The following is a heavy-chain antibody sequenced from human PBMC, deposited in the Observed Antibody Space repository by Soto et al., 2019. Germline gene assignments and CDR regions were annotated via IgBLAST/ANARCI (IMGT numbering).Heavy chain of an antibody. CDR2: INAGYGNT. J-gene: IGHJ4*02. CDR1: GYTFSSYA. V-gene: IGHV1-3*01. D-gene: IGHD7-27*01. Sequence: ASVKVSCKASGYTFSSYAMHWVLQAPGQRLEWMGWINAGYGNTKSSQKFQDRVTISRDTSASTAYMELTSLRSEDTAVYYCARDTGDGTFDFWGQGTLVTVSS. CDR3: ARDTGDGTFDF.